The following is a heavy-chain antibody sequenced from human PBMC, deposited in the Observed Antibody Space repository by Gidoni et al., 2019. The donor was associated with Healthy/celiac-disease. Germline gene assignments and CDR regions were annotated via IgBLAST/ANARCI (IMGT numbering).Heavy chain of an antibody. D-gene: IGHD1-26*01. J-gene: IGHJ4*02. CDR1: GLTFRSYA. V-gene: IGHV3-23*04. CDR3: AKGIVGATLARVGY. CDR2: ISGSGGST. Sequence: EVQLVESGGGLVQPGGSLRLSCAASGLTFRSYAMSWVRQAPGRGLEWVSAISGSGGSTYYADSVKGRFTISRDNSKNTRYLQMNSLRAEDTAVYYCAKGIVGATLARVGYWGQGTLVTVSS.